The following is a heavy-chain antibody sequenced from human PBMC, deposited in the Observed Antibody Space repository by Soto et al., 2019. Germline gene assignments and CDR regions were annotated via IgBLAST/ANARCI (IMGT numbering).Heavy chain of an antibody. D-gene: IGHD3-22*01. Sequence: SETLSLTCTVSGGSISSGGYYWSWIRQHPGKGLEWIGYIYYSGSTYYNPSLKSRVTISVDTSKNQFSLKLSSVTAADTAVYYCARGAYDSSGYDYWGRGSLVTVSS. J-gene: IGHJ4*02. CDR1: GGSISSGGYY. V-gene: IGHV4-31*03. CDR2: IYYSGST. CDR3: ARGAYDSSGYDY.